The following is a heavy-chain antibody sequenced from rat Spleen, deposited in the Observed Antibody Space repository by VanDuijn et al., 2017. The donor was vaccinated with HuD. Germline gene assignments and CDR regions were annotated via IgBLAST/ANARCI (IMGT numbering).Heavy chain of an antibody. CDR1: DFSITSGYG. J-gene: IGHJ2*01. D-gene: IGHD1-9*01. Sequence: EVQLQESGPGLVKPSQSLSLTCSVTDFSITSGYGWNWIRKFPGNKLEWMGYINSAGSSGYNPPLKSQISITRDTSKNQFFLQLNSVTTEDTATYYCARRHYGYTDYFDYWGQGVMVTVSS. CDR3: ARRHYGYTDYFDY. V-gene: IGHV3-3*01. CDR2: INSAGSS.